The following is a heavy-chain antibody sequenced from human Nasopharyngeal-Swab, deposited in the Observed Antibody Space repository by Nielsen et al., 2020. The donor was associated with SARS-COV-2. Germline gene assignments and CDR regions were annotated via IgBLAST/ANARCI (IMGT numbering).Heavy chain of an antibody. CDR2: IYYSGST. CDR3: VGSSWYGDYYYYYGMDV. V-gene: IGHV4-39*07. D-gene: IGHD6-13*01. CDR1: GGSISSSSYY. J-gene: IGHJ6*02. Sequence: GSLRLSCTVSGGSISSSSYYWGWIRQPPGKGLEWIGSIYYSGSTYYNPSLKSRVTISVDTSKNQFSLKLSSVTAADTAVYYCVGSSWYGDYYYYYGMDVWGQGATVTVSS.